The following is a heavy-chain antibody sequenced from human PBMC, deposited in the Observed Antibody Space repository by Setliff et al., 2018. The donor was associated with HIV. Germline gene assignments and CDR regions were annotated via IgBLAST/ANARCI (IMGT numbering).Heavy chain of an antibody. V-gene: IGHV5-51*01. CDR2: VYPRDSDT. Sequence: PGESLKISCQGSGYNFRGFWIAWVRQMPGKRLELMGVVYPRDSDTRYRPSFQGQVTISADKSISTAYLQWSSLKTSDTAMYYCARDLHGLFSSAWGFDFWGQGTLVTVSS. D-gene: IGHD6-19*01. CDR1: GYNFRGFW. CDR3: ARDLHGLFSSAWGFDF. J-gene: IGHJ4*02.